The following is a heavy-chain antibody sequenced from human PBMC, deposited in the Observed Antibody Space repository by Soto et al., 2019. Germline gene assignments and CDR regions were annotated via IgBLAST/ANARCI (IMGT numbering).Heavy chain of an antibody. CDR3: ARAPVGVYDY. V-gene: IGHV3-64*01. Sequence: GGSLRLSCAASEFTFSSYDMHWVRQAPGKGLEYVSAISSNGGSTYYANSVKGRFTISRDNSKNALYLQMGSLRAEDMAVYYCARAPVGVYDYWGQGTLVTVSS. CDR2: ISSNGGST. D-gene: IGHD1-26*01. J-gene: IGHJ4*02. CDR1: EFTFSSYD.